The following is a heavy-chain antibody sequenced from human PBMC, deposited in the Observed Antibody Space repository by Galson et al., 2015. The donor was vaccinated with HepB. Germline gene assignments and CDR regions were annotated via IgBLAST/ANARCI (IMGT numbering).Heavy chain of an antibody. Sequence: SLRLSCAASGFTFSNYAMSWVRQAPGKGLECVSGIISSGGSTYYADSVKGRFTISRDNAKNSLYLQMNSLRAEDTAVYYCARVLVATMNYYYYMDVWGKGTTVTVSS. CDR1: GFTFSNYA. CDR3: ARVLVATMNYYYYMDV. V-gene: IGHV3-23*01. D-gene: IGHD5-12*01. J-gene: IGHJ6*03. CDR2: IISSGGST.